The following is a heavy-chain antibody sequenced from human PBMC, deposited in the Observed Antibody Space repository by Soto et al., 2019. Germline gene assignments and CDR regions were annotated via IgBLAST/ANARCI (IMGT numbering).Heavy chain of an antibody. CDR3: AREGSYGYEGKWFDP. D-gene: IGHD5-18*01. Sequence: SETLSLTCTVSGSSISSYYWSWIRQPPGKGLEWIGYIYYSGSTNYNPSLKSRVTISVDTSKNEFSLKLSSVTAADTAVYYCAREGSYGYEGKWFDPRGQGTLVTVSS. J-gene: IGHJ5*02. CDR1: GSSISSYY. CDR2: IYYSGST. V-gene: IGHV4-59*01.